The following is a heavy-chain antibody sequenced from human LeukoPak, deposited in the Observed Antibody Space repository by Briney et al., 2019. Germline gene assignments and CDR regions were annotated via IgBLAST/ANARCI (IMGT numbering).Heavy chain of an antibody. Sequence: GGSLRLSCAASGFSVSGFHMNWVRQAPGKNLEWVSGLYSGGATYYSDSLGSRFTISRDPSKNTVYLQMTSLRVDDSAIYYCARGNGNVGGRLDPWGQGTRVTVSS. CDR1: GFSVSGFH. V-gene: IGHV3-66*01. CDR2: LYSGGAT. CDR3: ARGNGNVGGRLDP. J-gene: IGHJ5*02. D-gene: IGHD1-1*01.